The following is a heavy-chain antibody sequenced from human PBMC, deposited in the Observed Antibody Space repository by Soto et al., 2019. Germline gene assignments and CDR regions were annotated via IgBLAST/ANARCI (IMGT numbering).Heavy chain of an antibody. V-gene: IGHV4-30-4*01. CDR2: IYYDGSA. Sequence: SETLSLTCMVSGGSSNTADYYWSWIRQPPGKSLEWIVNIYYDGSAFQTPSLRSRVATSVDTSRNQFSLKLYSVTAADTAVYYCASCIIVCGSHRSTRCPPWGQ. J-gene: IGHJ5*02. D-gene: IGHD2-21*01. CDR3: ASCIIVCGSHRSTRCPP. CDR1: GGSSNTADYY.